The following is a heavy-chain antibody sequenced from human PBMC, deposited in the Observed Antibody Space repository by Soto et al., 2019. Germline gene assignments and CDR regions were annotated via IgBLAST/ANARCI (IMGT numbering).Heavy chain of an antibody. CDR3: ARDFTGWPPDAADS. CDR2: ISAYNGNT. D-gene: IGHD2-15*01. J-gene: IGHJ4*02. Sequence: ASVKVSCKASGFTFTSYAITWVRQAPGQGLEWMGWISAYNGNTNYAQNLQGRVTMTTDSSTSTAYMELGSLTSDDTAVYYCARDFTGWPPDAADSWGQGTLVTLSS. V-gene: IGHV1-18*01. CDR1: GFTFTSYA.